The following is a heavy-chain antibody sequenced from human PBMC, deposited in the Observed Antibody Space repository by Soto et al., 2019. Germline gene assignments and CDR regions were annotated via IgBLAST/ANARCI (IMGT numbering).Heavy chain of an antibody. CDR3: ARHLRSGGHYINDAFDI. CDR1: GYTFTTYG. V-gene: IGHV1-18*01. CDR2: ISAYNGNT. Sequence: QVQLVQSGAEVKTPGASVKVSCKASGYTFTTYGISWVRQAPGQGLEWMGWISAYNGNTNYAQKLKGRVTMTTDTSTGTAYMELSSLTSDDAGVYYCARHLRSGGHYINDAFDIWGRGTKVTVSS. J-gene: IGHJ3*02. D-gene: IGHD3-3*01.